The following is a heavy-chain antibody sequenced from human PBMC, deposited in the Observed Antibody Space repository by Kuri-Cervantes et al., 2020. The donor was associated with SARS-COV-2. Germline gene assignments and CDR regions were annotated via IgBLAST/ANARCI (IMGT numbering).Heavy chain of an antibody. CDR1: GFIFSSHE. V-gene: IGHV3-21*01. CDR2: ISSSSSYI. Sequence: GGSLRLSCAASGFIFSSHEMNCVRQAPGKGLEWVSSISSSSSYIYYADSGKGRFTISRDNAKNSLYLQMNSLRAEDTAVYYCARDNPLYDFWSGYYFYYYYYGMDVWGQGTTVTVSS. D-gene: IGHD3-3*01. J-gene: IGHJ6*02. CDR3: ARDNPLYDFWSGYYFYYYYYGMDV.